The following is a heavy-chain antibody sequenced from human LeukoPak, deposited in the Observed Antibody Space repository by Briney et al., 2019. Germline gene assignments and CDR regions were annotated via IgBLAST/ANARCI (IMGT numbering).Heavy chain of an antibody. CDR2: ISGSSNTI. V-gene: IGHV3-48*02. CDR1: GFIFISYS. Sequence: GGSLRLSCVGSGFIFISYSLNWVRQAPGKGLEWVSYISGSSNTIYYADSVKGRFTISRDNAKNSLYLQMNSLRDEDTAVYYCAPNFWSGYLTDYWGQGTLVTVSS. D-gene: IGHD3-3*01. J-gene: IGHJ4*02. CDR3: APNFWSGYLTDY.